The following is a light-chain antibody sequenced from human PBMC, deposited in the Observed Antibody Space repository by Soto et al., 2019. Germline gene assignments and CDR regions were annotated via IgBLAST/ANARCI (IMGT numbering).Light chain of an antibody. CDR1: QSVSSY. CDR2: DAS. J-gene: IGKJ1*01. CDR3: QQRSSWPRT. Sequence: EIVLTPSPATLSLSPGERATLSCRASQSVSSYLAWYQQKPGQVPRLVIYDASNSATGIPGRFSGSGSGTDFTLTISSLEPEDFGVYYCQQRSSWPRTFGQGTKVEIK. V-gene: IGKV3-11*01.